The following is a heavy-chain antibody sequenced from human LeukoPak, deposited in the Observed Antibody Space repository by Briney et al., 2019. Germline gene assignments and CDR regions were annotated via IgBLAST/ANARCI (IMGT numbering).Heavy chain of an antibody. J-gene: IGHJ3*02. CDR2: ISGSGSTT. Sequence: GGSLRLSCAASGLTFSSFAMTWVRQAPGKGLEWVSGISGSGSTTYYADSVKGRFTISRDNSKNTLYLQMNSLRVEDTAVYYCAKDVGRATDAFDIWGQGTMVTVSS. CDR1: GLTFSSFA. V-gene: IGHV3-23*01. CDR3: AKDVGRATDAFDI.